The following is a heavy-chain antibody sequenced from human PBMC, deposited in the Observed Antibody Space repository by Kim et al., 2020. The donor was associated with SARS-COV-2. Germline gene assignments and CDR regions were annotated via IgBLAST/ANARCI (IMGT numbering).Heavy chain of an antibody. Sequence: GGSLRLSCAASGFTFSSYAMHWVRQAPGKGLEWVAVISYDGSNKYYADSVKGRFTISRDNSKNTLYLQMNGLRAEDTAVYYCARDMDEITIFLGDDYYYYYGMDVWGQGTTVTVSS. D-gene: IGHD3-9*01. J-gene: IGHJ6*02. CDR2: ISYDGSNK. V-gene: IGHV3-30*04. CDR3: ARDMDEITIFLGDDYYYYYGMDV. CDR1: GFTFSSYA.